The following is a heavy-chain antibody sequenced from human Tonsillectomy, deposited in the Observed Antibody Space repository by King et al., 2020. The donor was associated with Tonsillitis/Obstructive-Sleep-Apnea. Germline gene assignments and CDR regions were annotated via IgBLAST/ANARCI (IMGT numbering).Heavy chain of an antibody. CDR1: GGTFSSYA. V-gene: IGHV1-69*09. D-gene: IGHD3-3*01. CDR2: IIPILGIA. CDR3: ASHVGRCWEWLLSMDV. J-gene: IGHJ6*04. Sequence: QLVQSGAEVKKPGSSVKVSCKASGGTFSSYAISLVRQAPGQGLEWMGSIIPILGIANYAQKFQGSVTITADKSTSTAYMELSSLRSEDTAVYYCASHVGRCWEWLLSMDVWGKGTTVTVAA.